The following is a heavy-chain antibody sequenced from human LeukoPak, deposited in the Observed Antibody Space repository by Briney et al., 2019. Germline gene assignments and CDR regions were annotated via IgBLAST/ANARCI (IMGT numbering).Heavy chain of an antibody. D-gene: IGHD2-21*02. CDR1: GGSFSGYY. CDR2: INHSGST. V-gene: IGHV4-34*01. Sequence: SETLSLTCAVYGGSFSGYYWSWIRQPPEKGLEWIGEINHSGSTNYNPSLKSRVTISVDTSKNQFSLKLSSVTAADTAVYYCARDYCGGDCYSYAFDIWGQGTMVTVSS. CDR3: ARDYCGGDCYSYAFDI. J-gene: IGHJ3*02.